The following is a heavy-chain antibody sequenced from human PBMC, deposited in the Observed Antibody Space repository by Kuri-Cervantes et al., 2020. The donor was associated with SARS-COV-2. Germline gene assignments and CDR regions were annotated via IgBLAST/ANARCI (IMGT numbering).Heavy chain of an antibody. CDR3: ARDHYYYDSSGYGRFDY. J-gene: IGHJ4*02. Sequence: LKISCAASGFTFSSYAMHWVRQAPGKGLEWVAVISYDGSNKYYADSVKDRFTISRDNSKNTLYLQMNSLRAEDTAVYYCARDHYYYDSSGYGRFDYWGQGTLVTDSS. V-gene: IGHV3-30-3*01. D-gene: IGHD3-22*01. CDR1: GFTFSSYA. CDR2: ISYDGSNK.